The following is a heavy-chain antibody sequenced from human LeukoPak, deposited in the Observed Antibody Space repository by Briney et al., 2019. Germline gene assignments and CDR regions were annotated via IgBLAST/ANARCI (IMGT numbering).Heavy chain of an antibody. CDR2: INPSGGST. CDR3: ARADSGGDSSGYKWFDP. J-gene: IGHJ5*02. D-gene: IGHD3-22*01. V-gene: IGHV1-46*01. CDR1: GYTFSSYY. Sequence: ASVKVSCKASGYTFSSYYMHWGRQAPGQGLEWMGIINPSGGSTSYAQKFQGRVTMTRDTSTSTVYMELSSLRSEDTAVYYCARADSGGDSSGYKWFDPWGQGTLVTVSS.